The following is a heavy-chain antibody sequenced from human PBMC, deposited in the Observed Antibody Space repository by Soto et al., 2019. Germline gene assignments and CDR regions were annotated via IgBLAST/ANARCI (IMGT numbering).Heavy chain of an antibody. V-gene: IGHV3-66*01. CDR3: ARDVKGRGYFDY. J-gene: IGHJ4*02. Sequence: EVQLVESGGGLVQPGGSLRLSCAASGFTVNSNYMSWVRQAPGKGLEWVSVIYSGGSTYYADSVKGRFTISRDNSKNTLYLQMNSLRAEDTAVYYCARDVKGRGYFDYWGQGTLVTVSS. CDR1: GFTVNSNY. CDR2: IYSGGST. D-gene: IGHD3-10*01.